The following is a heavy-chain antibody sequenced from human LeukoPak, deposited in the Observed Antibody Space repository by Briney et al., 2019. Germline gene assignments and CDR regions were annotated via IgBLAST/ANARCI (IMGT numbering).Heavy chain of an antibody. Sequence: GGSLRLSCAASGFTFSSYAMSWVRQAPGKGLEWVSAISGSGGSTYYADSVKGRFTISRDNSKNTLYLQMNSLRAEDTAVYYCAKADGYSSSWYRISDAFDIWGQGTMVTVSS. D-gene: IGHD6-13*01. V-gene: IGHV3-23*01. J-gene: IGHJ3*02. CDR1: GFTFSSYA. CDR3: AKADGYSSSWYRISDAFDI. CDR2: ISGSGGST.